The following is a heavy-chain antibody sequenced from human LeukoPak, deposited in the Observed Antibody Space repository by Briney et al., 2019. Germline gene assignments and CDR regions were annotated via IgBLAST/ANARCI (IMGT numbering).Heavy chain of an antibody. CDR1: GGSFSGYF. J-gene: IGHJ6*03. Sequence: TLSLTCAVYGGSFSGYFWNWIRQHPGKGLEWIGYIYNSGSTSYNPSLKSRISISIDTSKNQFSLRLSSVTAADTAVYYCARDANDGYGGYMDVWGQGTTVTVSS. CDR3: ARDANDGYGGYMDV. V-gene: IGHV4-31*11. CDR2: IYNSGST. D-gene: IGHD5-24*01.